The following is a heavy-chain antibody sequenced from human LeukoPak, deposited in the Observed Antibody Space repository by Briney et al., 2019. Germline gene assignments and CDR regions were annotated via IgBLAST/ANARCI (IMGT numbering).Heavy chain of an antibody. CDR2: IYTSGST. J-gene: IGHJ4*02. Sequence: SETLSLTCTVSGGSISSGSYYWSWIRQPAGKGLEWIGRIYTSGSTNYNPSFKSRVTISVDTSKNQFSLKLSSVTAADTAVYYCARAPILLWFGFDYWGQGTLVTVSS. V-gene: IGHV4-61*02. D-gene: IGHD3-10*01. CDR1: GGSISSGSYY. CDR3: ARAPILLWFGFDY.